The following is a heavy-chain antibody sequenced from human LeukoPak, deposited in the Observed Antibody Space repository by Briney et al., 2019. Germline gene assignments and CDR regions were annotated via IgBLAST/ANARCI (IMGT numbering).Heavy chain of an antibody. J-gene: IGHJ4*02. CDR2: MNPNSGNT. CDR1: GYTFTSYD. D-gene: IGHD3-22*01. Sequence: ASVKVSCKASGYTFTSYDINWVRQATGQGLEWMGWMNPNSGNTGCAQKFQGRVTMTRNTSISTAYMELSSLRSEDTAVYYCARGPYDYYDSSGYGSVNFDYWGQGTLVTVFS. CDR3: ARGPYDYYDSSGYGSVNFDY. V-gene: IGHV1-8*01.